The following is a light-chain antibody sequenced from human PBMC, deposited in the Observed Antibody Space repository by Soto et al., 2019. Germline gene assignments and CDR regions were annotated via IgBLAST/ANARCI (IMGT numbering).Light chain of an antibody. V-gene: IGKV3-20*01. CDR2: GAS. J-gene: IGKJ1*01. CDR1: QSFSSSY. Sequence: EIVLTQSPGTLSLSPGERATLSCRASQSFSSSYLAWYQRKPGQAPRLLIYGASSRATGIPDRFSGSGSGTDFSLTISRLEPEDFEVYYCQQYGSSPVTFGQGTKVDIX. CDR3: QQYGSSPVT.